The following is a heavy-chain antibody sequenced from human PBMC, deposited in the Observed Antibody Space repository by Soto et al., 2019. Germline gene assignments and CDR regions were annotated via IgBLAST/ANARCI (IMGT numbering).Heavy chain of an antibody. V-gene: IGHV4-59*08. Sequence: SETLSLTCTVSGGSISSYYWSWIRQPPGKGLEWIGYIYYSGSTNYNPSLKSRVTISVDTSKNQFSLKLSSVTAADTAMYYCARNSFGTTNWFDPSGQGTLVTVSS. CDR1: GGSISSYY. CDR2: IYYSGST. J-gene: IGHJ5*02. D-gene: IGHD3-10*01. CDR3: ARNSFGTTNWFDP.